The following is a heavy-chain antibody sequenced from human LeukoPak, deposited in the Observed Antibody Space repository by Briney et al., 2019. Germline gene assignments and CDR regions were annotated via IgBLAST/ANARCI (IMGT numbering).Heavy chain of an antibody. V-gene: IGHV3-48*04. Sequence: GGSLRLSCAASGFTFSTYAMHWVRQAPGKGLEWVSYISISSSTIYYADSVKGRFTISRDNAKNSLYLQMNSLRAEDTAVYYCAREGPSGSYSPYFDYWGQGTLVTVSS. CDR3: AREGPSGSYSPYFDY. CDR2: ISISSSTI. J-gene: IGHJ4*02. CDR1: GFTFSTYA. D-gene: IGHD1-26*01.